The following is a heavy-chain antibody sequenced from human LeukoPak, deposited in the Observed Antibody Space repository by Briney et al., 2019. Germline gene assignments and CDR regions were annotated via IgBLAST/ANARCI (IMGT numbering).Heavy chain of an antibody. CDR3: ARDRGGSYNFDY. CDR2: IYSGGST. Sequence: PGGSLRLSCAASGFTVSSNYISWVRQAPGKGLEWVSVIYSGGSTYYADSVKGRFTISRDNSKNTLYLQMSSLRAEDTAVYYCARDRGGSYNFDYWGQGTLVTVSS. J-gene: IGHJ4*02. V-gene: IGHV3-66*02. CDR1: GFTVSSNY. D-gene: IGHD1-26*01.